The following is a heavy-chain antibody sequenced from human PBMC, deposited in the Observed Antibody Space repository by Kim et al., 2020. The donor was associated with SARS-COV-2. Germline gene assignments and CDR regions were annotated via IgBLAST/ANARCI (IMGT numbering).Heavy chain of an antibody. D-gene: IGHD6-19*01. J-gene: IGHJ4*02. Sequence: NPPRKRRITISVDTSKNQFSLKLSSVTAADTAVYYCAGPLIAVAGNFDYWGQGTLVTVSS. CDR3: AGPLIAVAGNFDY. V-gene: IGHV4-30-2*04.